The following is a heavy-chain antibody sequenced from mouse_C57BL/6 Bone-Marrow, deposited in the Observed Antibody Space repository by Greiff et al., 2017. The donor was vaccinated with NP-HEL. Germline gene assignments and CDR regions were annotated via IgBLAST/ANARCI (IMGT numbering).Heavy chain of an antibody. J-gene: IGHJ2*01. CDR3: ARGKEDGSFDY. CDR1: GYTFTSYW. Sequence: QVHVKQPGAELVKPGASVKMSCKASGYTFTSYWITWVKQRPGQGLEWIGDIYPGSGSTNYNEKFKSKATLTVDTSSSTAYMQLSSLTSEDSAVYYCARGKEDGSFDYWGQGTTLTVSS. CDR2: IYPGSGST. V-gene: IGHV1-55*01. D-gene: IGHD2-3*01.